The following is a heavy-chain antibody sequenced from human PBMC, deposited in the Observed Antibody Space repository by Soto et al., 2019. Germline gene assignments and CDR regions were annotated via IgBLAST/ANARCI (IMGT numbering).Heavy chain of an antibody. Sequence: PGGSLRLSCETSGFSFSTYGMHWVRQAPGKGLDWVAVIWYDGSNKYYADSVKGRFTISRDNSKNTLYLQMNSLRAEDTAVYYCARDRGSAWGQGTLVTVSS. CDR3: ARDRGSA. D-gene: IGHD3-16*01. V-gene: IGHV3-33*01. J-gene: IGHJ5*02. CDR2: IWYDGSNK. CDR1: GFSFSTYG.